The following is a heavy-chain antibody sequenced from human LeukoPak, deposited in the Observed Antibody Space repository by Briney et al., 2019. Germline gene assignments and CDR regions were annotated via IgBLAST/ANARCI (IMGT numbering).Heavy chain of an antibody. CDR1: GFTFSSYA. V-gene: IGHV3-30-3*01. J-gene: IGHJ4*02. D-gene: IGHD4-17*01. Sequence: GGSLRLSCAASGFTFSSYAMHWVRQAPGKGLEWVAVISYDGSNKYYADSVKGRSTISRDNSKNTLYLQMNSLRAEDTAVYYCANTYGDYGDYFDYWGQGTLVTVSS. CDR2: ISYDGSNK. CDR3: ANTYGDYGDYFDY.